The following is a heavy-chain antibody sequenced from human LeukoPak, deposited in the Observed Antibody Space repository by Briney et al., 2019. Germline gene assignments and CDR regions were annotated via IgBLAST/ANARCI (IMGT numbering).Heavy chain of an antibody. V-gene: IGHV3-33*01. D-gene: IGHD1-26*01. CDR1: GFTFSSYG. CDR2: IWYDGSNK. J-gene: IGHJ4*02. Sequence: GGSLRLSCAASGFTFSSYGMHWVRQAPGKGLEWVAVIWYDGSNKYYADSVKGRFTISRDNSKNTLYLQMNSLRDEDTAVYYCVPHRDGSYSFDYWGQGTLVTVSS. CDR3: VPHRDGSYSFDY.